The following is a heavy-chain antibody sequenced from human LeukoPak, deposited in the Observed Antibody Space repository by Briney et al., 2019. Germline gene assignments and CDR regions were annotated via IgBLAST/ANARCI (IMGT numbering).Heavy chain of an antibody. J-gene: IGHJ3*02. CDR3: ANDYGSGGRKFDAFDI. CDR2: FSWNSDNI. D-gene: IGHD1-26*01. V-gene: IGHV3-9*03. CDR1: GFTLDDYA. Sequence: GRCLRLSRAVSGFTLDDYAMHWVRQAAGKGREWVTGFSWNSDNIGYTDSVTGRFTMSTDNAKNTLYLQMNSLRAEDMALYYCANDYGSGGRKFDAFDIWGKGTMVTVSS.